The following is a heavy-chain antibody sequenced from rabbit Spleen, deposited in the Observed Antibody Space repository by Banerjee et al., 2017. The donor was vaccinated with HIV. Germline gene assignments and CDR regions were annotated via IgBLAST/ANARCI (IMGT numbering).Heavy chain of an antibody. CDR2: IYAGSSGST. Sequence: QEQLVESGGGLVKPEGSLKLSCTASGFSFSNKVVMCWVRQAPGKGLEWVACIYAGSSGSTYYASWAKGRFTISKTSSTTVTLQMTSLTVADTATYFGARDTGTSFSSYGMDLWGPGTLVTVS. J-gene: IGHJ6*01. CDR1: GFSFSNKVV. CDR3: ARDTGTSFSSYGMDL. V-gene: IGHV1S45*01. D-gene: IGHD7-1*01.